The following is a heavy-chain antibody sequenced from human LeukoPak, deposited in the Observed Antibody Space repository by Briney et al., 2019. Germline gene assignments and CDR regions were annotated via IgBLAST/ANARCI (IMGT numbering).Heavy chain of an antibody. CDR2: INPSSGDT. Sequence: ASXKVSCKASGYTFTAHYMHWVRQAPGQGVEWMGRINPSSGDTEYEQRFQGRVTLTRDTSSSTANMELRRLRSDDTAVYYCARDPGYSYAFDIWGQGTVVIVSS. D-gene: IGHD2-21*01. V-gene: IGHV1-2*06. CDR1: GYTFTAHY. CDR3: ARDPGYSYAFDI. J-gene: IGHJ3*02.